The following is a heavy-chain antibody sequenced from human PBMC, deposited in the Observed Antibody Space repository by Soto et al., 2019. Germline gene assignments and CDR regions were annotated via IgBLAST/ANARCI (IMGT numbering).Heavy chain of an antibody. CDR1: GGTFSSYA. Sequence: QVQLVQSGAEVKKPGSSVKVSCKASGGTFSSYAIIWVRQAPGQGLEWMGGIIPIFGTANYAQKFQGRVTITAAESTSTAYMELSSLRSEDTAVYYCASSPSIAVDYYGMDVWGQGTTVTVSS. V-gene: IGHV1-69*01. CDR2: IIPIFGTA. J-gene: IGHJ6*02. CDR3: ASSPSIAVDYYGMDV. D-gene: IGHD6-19*01.